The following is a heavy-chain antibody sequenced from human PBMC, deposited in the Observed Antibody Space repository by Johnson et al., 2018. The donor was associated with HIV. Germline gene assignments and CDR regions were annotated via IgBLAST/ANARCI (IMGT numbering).Heavy chain of an antibody. CDR2: INWNGGST. Sequence: VQLVESGGGVVRPGGSLRLSCAASGFTIDDHGMSWVRQAPGKGLEWVSGINWNGGSTGYADSVKGRFTISRDNSKNTLHLQMSSLRAEDTAVYYCARVHPAVAGNDAFDIWGQGTMVTVSS. J-gene: IGHJ3*02. V-gene: IGHV3-20*04. D-gene: IGHD6-19*01. CDR3: ARVHPAVAGNDAFDI. CDR1: GFTIDDHG.